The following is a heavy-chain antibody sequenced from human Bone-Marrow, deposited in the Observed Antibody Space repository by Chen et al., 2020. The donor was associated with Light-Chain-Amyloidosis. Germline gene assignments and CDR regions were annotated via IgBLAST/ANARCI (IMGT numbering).Heavy chain of an antibody. Sequence: QVQLQDSGPGLVKPSGTLSLTCAVSGGPISSSNWWSWVRQPPGKGLEWIGEIYHSGSTNYNPSLKIRVTISVDKSKNQFSLKLSSETAADTAVYYCARARIAAAGTLWFDPWGQGTLVTVSS. J-gene: IGHJ5*02. V-gene: IGHV4-4*02. CDR3: ARARIAAAGTLWFDP. CDR1: GGPISSSNW. D-gene: IGHD6-13*01. CDR2: IYHSGST.